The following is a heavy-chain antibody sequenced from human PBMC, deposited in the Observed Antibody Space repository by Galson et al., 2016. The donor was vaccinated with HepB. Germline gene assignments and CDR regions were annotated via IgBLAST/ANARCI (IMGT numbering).Heavy chain of an antibody. Sequence: SVKVSCKASGFAFASYGFSWVRQAPGQALEWMGWISAYSGRSDYPQNLQGRVTMSTDTSTRTVYMELRSLRPDDTAVYYCVRDLSTITSAHAFNVWGQGTMITVSS. CDR3: VRDLSTITSAHAFNV. D-gene: IGHD2-2*01. CDR2: ISAYSGRS. CDR1: GFAFASYG. J-gene: IGHJ3*01. V-gene: IGHV1-18*01.